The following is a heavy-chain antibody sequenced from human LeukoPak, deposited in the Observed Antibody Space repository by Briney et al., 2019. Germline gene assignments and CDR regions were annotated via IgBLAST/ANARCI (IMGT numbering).Heavy chain of an antibody. J-gene: IGHJ3*02. V-gene: IGHV3-43*02. Sequence: GGSLRLSCAASGFTFSRYAMNWARQAPGKGLEWVSGITGSGDRANYADSVKGRFTISRDNSKNSLYLQMNSLRTEDTALYYCAKDSVEWLRSGGHAFDIWGQGTMVTVSS. CDR1: GFTFSRYA. CDR2: ITGSGDRA. D-gene: IGHD5-12*01. CDR3: AKDSVEWLRSGGHAFDI.